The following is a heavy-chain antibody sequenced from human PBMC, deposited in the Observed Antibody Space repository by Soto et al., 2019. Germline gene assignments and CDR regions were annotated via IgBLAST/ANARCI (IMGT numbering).Heavy chain of an antibody. J-gene: IGHJ3*02. V-gene: IGHV3-23*01. CDR3: AKPRDSSGYYCYAFDI. CDR1: GXAVSSYA. CDR2: ISGSGGST. D-gene: IGHD3-22*01. Sequence: GSLRLSGAASGXAVSSYAIGWVRQAPGKGLEWVSCISGSGGSTYYADSVKCLFTISRDNPKNTLYLQMNSLRVEYTAVYYCAKPRDSSGYYCYAFDIWGQGTMGTVSS.